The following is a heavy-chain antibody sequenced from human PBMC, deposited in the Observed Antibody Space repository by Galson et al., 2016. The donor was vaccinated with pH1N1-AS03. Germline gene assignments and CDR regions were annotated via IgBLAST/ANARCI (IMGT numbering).Heavy chain of an antibody. CDR1: GGSFSIYS. D-gene: IGHD2-2*01. CDR3: ARGYCSTMSCQWGFDF. V-gene: IGHV4-4*07. CDR2: IYASGSS. Sequence: ETLSLTCNVSGGSFSIYSWSWIRQPAGKGLEWFGRIYASGSSNYNPSLKSRVTMSLDKSKNQFSLKLSSVTAADTAVYYCARGYCSTMSCQWGFDFWGQGTLVAVSS. J-gene: IGHJ4*02.